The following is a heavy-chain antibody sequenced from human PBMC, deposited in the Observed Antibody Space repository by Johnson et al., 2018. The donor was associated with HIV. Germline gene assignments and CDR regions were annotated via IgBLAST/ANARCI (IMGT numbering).Heavy chain of an antibody. D-gene: IGHD3-3*01. J-gene: IGHJ3*02. CDR1: GFTFSSSW. CDR2: IWYDGSSK. CDR3: AKDRRVYDIWSGSSYDAFDI. V-gene: IGHV3-33*06. Sequence: QVQVVESGGGLVQPGGSLRLSCAVSGFTFSSSWMHWVRQAPGTGLEWVAGIWYDGSSKYYADSVKGRFTISRGNSKNTLSLQMNSLRTEDTAVYYCAKDRRVYDIWSGSSYDAFDIWGQGTMVTVSS.